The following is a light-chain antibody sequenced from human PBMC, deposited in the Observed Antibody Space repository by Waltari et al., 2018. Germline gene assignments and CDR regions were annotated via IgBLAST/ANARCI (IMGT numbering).Light chain of an antibody. V-gene: IGKV4-1*01. CDR1: QTILDNADKSNY. Sequence: DFVMTQSPDSLAVSLGGRATINCRSSQTILDNADKSNYLAWYQHKPGQPPKLLISWASARESGVPDRFTGSGSGTDFTLTITSLQAEDVAIYYCQRYYATPRTFGQGTKVEVK. CDR3: QRYYATPRT. CDR2: WAS. J-gene: IGKJ1*01.